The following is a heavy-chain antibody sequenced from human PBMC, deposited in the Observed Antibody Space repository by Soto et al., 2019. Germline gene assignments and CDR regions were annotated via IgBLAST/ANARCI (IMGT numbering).Heavy chain of an antibody. CDR2: IYYSGST. CDR3: VRDTVAHYYDSSGYSPLDY. CDR1: GGSISSSSYY. Sequence: PSETLSLTCTVSGGSISSSSYYWGWIRQPPGKGLEWIGSIYYSGSTNYNPSLKSRVTISVDKSKNLFSLKLSSVTAADTAVYYCVRDTVAHYYDSSGYSPLDYWGQGTLVTVSS. D-gene: IGHD3-22*01. J-gene: IGHJ4*02. V-gene: IGHV4-39*07.